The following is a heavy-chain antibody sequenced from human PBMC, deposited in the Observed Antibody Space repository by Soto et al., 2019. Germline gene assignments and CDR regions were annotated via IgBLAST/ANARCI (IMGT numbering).Heavy chain of an antibody. D-gene: IGHD6-6*01. J-gene: IGHJ6*02. Sequence: GGSLRLSCAASGFTFSSYAMSWVRQAPGKGLEWVSATSGSGGSTYYADSVKGRFTISRDNSKNTLYLQMNSLRAEDTAVYYCAKGIAARPYYYYGMDVCGQGTTVTVSS. CDR2: TSGSGGST. CDR1: GFTFSSYA. CDR3: AKGIAARPYYYYGMDV. V-gene: IGHV3-23*01.